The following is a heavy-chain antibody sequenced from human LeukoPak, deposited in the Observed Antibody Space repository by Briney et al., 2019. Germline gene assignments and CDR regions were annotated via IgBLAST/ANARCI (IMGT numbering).Heavy chain of an antibody. D-gene: IGHD6-13*01. CDR3: ARDKAWIADYYYYMDV. J-gene: IGHJ6*03. CDR2: IWYDGSNK. Sequence: GGSLRLSCAASGFTLSSYGMHWVRQAPGKGLEWVAVIWYDGSNKYYADSVKGRFTISRDNSKNTLYLQMNSLRAEDTAVYYCARDKAWIADYYYYMDVWGKGTTVTVSS. CDR1: GFTLSSYG. V-gene: IGHV3-33*01.